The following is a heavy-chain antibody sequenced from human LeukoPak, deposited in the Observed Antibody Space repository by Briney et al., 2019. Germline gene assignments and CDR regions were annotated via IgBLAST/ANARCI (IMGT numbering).Heavy chain of an antibody. CDR2: IYHSGST. CDR1: GYSISSGYY. Sequence: SETLSLTCAVSGYSISSGYYWGWIRQPPGKGLEWIRSIYHSGSTYYNPSLKSRVTISVDTSKNQFSLKLSSVTAADTAVYYCARQGRAVALDYWGQGTLVTVSS. D-gene: IGHD6-19*01. J-gene: IGHJ4*02. CDR3: ARQGRAVALDY. V-gene: IGHV4-38-2*01.